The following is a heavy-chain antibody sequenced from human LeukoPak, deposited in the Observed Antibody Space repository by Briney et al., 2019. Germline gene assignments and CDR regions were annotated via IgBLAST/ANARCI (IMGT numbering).Heavy chain of an antibody. J-gene: IGHJ4*02. Sequence: ASVKVSCKASGYTFTGYYMHWVRQAPGQGLEWMGRINPNSGGTNYAQKFQGRVTMTRDTSISTAYMELSSLRSEDTAVYYCARDGDGGNSHYFDYWGQGTLVTVSS. D-gene: IGHD4-23*01. V-gene: IGHV1-2*06. CDR1: GYTFTGYY. CDR3: ARDGDGGNSHYFDY. CDR2: INPNSGGT.